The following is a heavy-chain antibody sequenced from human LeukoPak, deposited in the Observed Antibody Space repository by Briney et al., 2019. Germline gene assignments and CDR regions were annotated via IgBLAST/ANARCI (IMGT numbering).Heavy chain of an antibody. CDR1: GGSIISSSFY. CDR3: ARLPLRSHFDY. CDR2: IYYSGTT. V-gene: IGHV4-39*07. Sequence: SETLSLTCTVSGGSIISSSFYWGWIRQSPGKWLEWIGSIYYSGTTNYNPSLKSRVTISVDTSKNQFSLKLNSVTAADTAVYYCARLPLRSHFDYWGQGTLVTVSS. J-gene: IGHJ4*02.